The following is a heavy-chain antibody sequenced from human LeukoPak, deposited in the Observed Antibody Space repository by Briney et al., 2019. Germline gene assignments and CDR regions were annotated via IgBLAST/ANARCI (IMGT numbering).Heavy chain of an antibody. V-gene: IGHV1-69*05. J-gene: IGHJ4*02. CDR3: ARGSLQGLLDYFDY. CDR2: IIPIFGTA. D-gene: IGHD3-22*01. Sequence: GASVKVSCKASGGTFSSYTISWVRQAPGQGLEWMGGIIPIFGTANYAQKFQGRVTITTDESTSTAYMELSNLRSEDTAVYYCARGSLQGLLDYFDYWGQGTLVTVSS. CDR1: GGTFSSYT.